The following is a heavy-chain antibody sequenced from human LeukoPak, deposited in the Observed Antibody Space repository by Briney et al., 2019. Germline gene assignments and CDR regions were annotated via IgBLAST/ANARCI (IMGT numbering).Heavy chain of an antibody. CDR2: INHSGST. CDR1: GGSFSGYY. Sequence: NASETLSLTCAVYGGSFSGYYWSWIRQPPGKGLEWIGEINHSGSTNYNPSLKSRVTISVDTSKNQFSLKLSSVTAADTAVYYCARTRCDPSSTSCYYYYYYMDVWGKGTTVTVSS. CDR3: ARTRCDPSSTSCYYYYYYMDV. V-gene: IGHV4-34*01. J-gene: IGHJ6*03. D-gene: IGHD2-2*01.